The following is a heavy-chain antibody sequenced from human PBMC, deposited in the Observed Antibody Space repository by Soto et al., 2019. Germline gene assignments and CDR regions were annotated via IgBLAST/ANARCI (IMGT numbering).Heavy chain of an antibody. V-gene: IGHV4-59*01. CDR3: ARAWGRVFDY. CDR1: GGSISSYY. J-gene: IGHJ4*02. CDR2: IYYSGST. D-gene: IGHD2-15*01. Sequence: SETLSLTCTVSGGSISSYYWSWIRQPPGKGLEWIGYIYYSGSTNYNPSLKSRVTISVDTSKNQFSLKLSSVTAADTAVYYCARAWGRVFDYWGQGTLVT.